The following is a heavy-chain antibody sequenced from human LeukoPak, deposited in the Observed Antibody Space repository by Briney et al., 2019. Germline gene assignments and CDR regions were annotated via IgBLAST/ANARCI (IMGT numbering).Heavy chain of an antibody. V-gene: IGHV3-21*01. Sequence: PGGSLRLSCAASGFTFSSYSMIWVRQAPGKGLEWVSSISSSSSYIYYADSVKGRFTISRYNAKNSLYLQMNSLRAEDTAVYYCARDNEEYYGFWSGYYYYMDVWGKGTTVTVSS. D-gene: IGHD3-3*01. CDR2: ISSSSSYI. J-gene: IGHJ6*03. CDR1: GFTFSSYS. CDR3: ARDNEEYYGFWSGYYYYMDV.